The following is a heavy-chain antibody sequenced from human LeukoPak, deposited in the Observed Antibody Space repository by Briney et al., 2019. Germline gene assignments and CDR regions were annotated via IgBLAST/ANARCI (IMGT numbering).Heavy chain of an antibody. D-gene: IGHD3-3*01. CDR2: IYYSGST. CDR1: GGSISSYY. J-gene: IGHJ6*03. CDR3: ARGGPPQYYDFWSGYYRGGAMDV. Sequence: PSETLSLTCTVSGGSISSYYWSWIRQPPGKGLEWIGYIYYSGSTNYNPSLKSRVTISVDTSKNQFSLKLSSVTAADTAVYYCARGGPPQYYDFWSGYYRGGAMDVWGKGTRSPSP. V-gene: IGHV4-59*12.